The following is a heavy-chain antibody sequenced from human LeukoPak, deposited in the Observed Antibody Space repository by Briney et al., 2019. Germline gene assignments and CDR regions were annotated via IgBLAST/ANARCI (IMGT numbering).Heavy chain of an antibody. Sequence: GGSLRLSCAASGFTFDDYAMHWVRQAPGKGLEWVSLISGEGGSTYYADSVKGRFTISRDNSKNSLYLQMNSLRTEDTALYYCAKDLERGYYDSSGYDYWGQGTLVTVSS. CDR1: GFTFDDYA. CDR2: ISGEGGST. CDR3: AKDLERGYYDSSGYDY. J-gene: IGHJ4*02. V-gene: IGHV3-43*02. D-gene: IGHD3-22*01.